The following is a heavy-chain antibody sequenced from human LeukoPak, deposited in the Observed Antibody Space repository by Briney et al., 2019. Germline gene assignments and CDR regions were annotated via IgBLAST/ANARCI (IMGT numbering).Heavy chain of an antibody. CDR1: GYSFTDYD. D-gene: IGHD2-8*01. Sequence: ASVKVSCKASGYSFTDYDFSWVRQAPGQGLEWLGWVSIYNDNTNYAREFQDRITMTTDISTSTAYMELRSLRSDDTAVYYCARDGHCTNGVCYTGGTVDYWGQGTLVTVSS. CDR3: ARDGHCTNGVCYTGGTVDY. J-gene: IGHJ4*02. CDR2: VSIYNDNT. V-gene: IGHV1-18*01.